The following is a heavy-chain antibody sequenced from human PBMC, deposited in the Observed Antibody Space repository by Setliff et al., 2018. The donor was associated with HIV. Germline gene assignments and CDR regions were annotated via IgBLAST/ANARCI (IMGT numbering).Heavy chain of an antibody. D-gene: IGHD6-13*01. CDR2: INPGSGAT. CDR3: AVYGSPTYYFDY. CDR1: GYTFTGYN. V-gene: IGHV1-46*01. Sequence: ASVKVSCKASGYTFTGYNLHWLRQAPGQGLEWMGVINPGSGATIYAQRFQGRLTMTRDTSTSTVYMELSSLRSEDTAVYLCAVYGSPTYYFDYWGQGTPVTVSS. J-gene: IGHJ4*02.